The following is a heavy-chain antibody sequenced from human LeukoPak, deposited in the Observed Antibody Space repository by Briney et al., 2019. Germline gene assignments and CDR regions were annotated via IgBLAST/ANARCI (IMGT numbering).Heavy chain of an antibody. CDR1: GGSISSSSYY. D-gene: IGHD2-2*01. CDR3: ARLNWDIVVVPAAMRAFDI. Sequence: PSETLSLTCTVSGGSISSSSYYWGWIRQPPGKGLEWIGSIYYSGSTYYNPSLKSQVTISVDTSKNQFSLKLSSVTAADTAVYYCARLNWDIVVVPAAMRAFDIWGQGTMVTVSS. J-gene: IGHJ3*02. CDR2: IYYSGST. V-gene: IGHV4-39*01.